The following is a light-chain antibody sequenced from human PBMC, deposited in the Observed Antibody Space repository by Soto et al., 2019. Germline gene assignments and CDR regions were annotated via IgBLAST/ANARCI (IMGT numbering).Light chain of an antibody. CDR1: GSDVGGYNY. CDR3: SSFTSSSTLV. CDR2: EVS. Sequence: QSALTQPASVSGSPGQSTTISCTGTGSDVGGYNYVSWYQQHPGKAPKLIIYEVSNRPSGLSNRFSGSKSGNTASLTISGLQAEDEADYYCSSFTSSSTLVFGGGTPLTVL. J-gene: IGLJ2*01. V-gene: IGLV2-14*01.